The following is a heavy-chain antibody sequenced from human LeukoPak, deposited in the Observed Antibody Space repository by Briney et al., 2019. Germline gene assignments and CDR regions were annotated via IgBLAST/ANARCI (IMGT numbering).Heavy chain of an antibody. Sequence: PGGSLRLSCAASGFTFSSYGMSWVRQAPGKGLEWVSAISGSGGSTYYADSVKGRFTISRDNSKNTLYLQMNSLRAEDTAVYYCAKAYYYDSSGYLVDYWGQGTLVTVSS. CDR3: AKAYYYDSSGYLVDY. CDR2: ISGSGGST. CDR1: GFTFSSYG. J-gene: IGHJ4*02. D-gene: IGHD3-22*01. V-gene: IGHV3-23*01.